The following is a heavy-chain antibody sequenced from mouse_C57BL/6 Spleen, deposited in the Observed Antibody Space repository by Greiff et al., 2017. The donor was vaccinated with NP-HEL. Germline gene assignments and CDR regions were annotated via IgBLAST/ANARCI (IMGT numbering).Heavy chain of an antibody. V-gene: IGHV1-55*01. CDR3: ARRDSSGYWFDY. CDR2: IYPGSGST. CDR1: GYTFTSYW. J-gene: IGHJ2*01. D-gene: IGHD3-2*02. Sequence: QVQLQQPGAELVQPGASVKMSCKASGYTFTSYWITWVKQRPGQGLEWIGDIYPGSGSTNYNEQLKSKATLTVDTSSSTAYMQRSSLTSEDSAVYYSARRDSSGYWFDYWGQGTTLTVSS.